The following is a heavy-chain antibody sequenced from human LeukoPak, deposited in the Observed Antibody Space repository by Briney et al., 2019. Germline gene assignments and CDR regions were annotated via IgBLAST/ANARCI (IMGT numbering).Heavy chain of an antibody. CDR3: ARKLGNNWNDVVSNWFDP. Sequence: GGSLRLSCEASGFTFSNYAMSWVRQAPGKGLEWVSGISYSGANTYYADSVKGRFTISRDNAKNSLYLQMNSLRAEDTAVYYCARKLGNNWNDVVSNWFDPWGQGTLVTVSS. CDR2: ISYSGANT. V-gene: IGHV3-23*01. J-gene: IGHJ5*02. D-gene: IGHD1-1*01. CDR1: GFTFSNYA.